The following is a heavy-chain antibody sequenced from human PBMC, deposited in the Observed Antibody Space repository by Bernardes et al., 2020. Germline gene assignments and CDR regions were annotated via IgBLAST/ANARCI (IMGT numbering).Heavy chain of an antibody. CDR2: VFWDDNK. Sequence: SGPTLVKPTQTLTLTCTVSGFSVSTNGVGVGWIRQPPGKALEWLAIVFWDDNKRYNSPLRSRLTITKDTSKNQVVLTMTNMDPVDTATYYCVHSLRGEGCSGGRCYYFDYWGLGALVAVSS. CDR1: GFSVSTNGVG. V-gene: IGHV2-5*02. CDR3: VHSLRGEGCSGGRCYYFDY. D-gene: IGHD2-15*01. J-gene: IGHJ4*02.